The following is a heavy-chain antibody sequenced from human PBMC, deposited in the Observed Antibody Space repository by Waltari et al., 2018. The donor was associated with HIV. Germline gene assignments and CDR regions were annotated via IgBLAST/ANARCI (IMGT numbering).Heavy chain of an antibody. V-gene: IGHV3-11*01. CDR2: ISSNEITI. CDR3: AGERLPLASFDY. Sequence: QVQLVESGGALVKPGGSLRLSCAASGITLNDYYMSWIRQAPGKGLQWVSYISSNEITIYYADAVKGRFTISRDNTKNSLYLQMDSLRAEDTAVYFCAGERLPLASFDYWGQGTLVTVSS. CDR1: GITLNDYY. J-gene: IGHJ4*02.